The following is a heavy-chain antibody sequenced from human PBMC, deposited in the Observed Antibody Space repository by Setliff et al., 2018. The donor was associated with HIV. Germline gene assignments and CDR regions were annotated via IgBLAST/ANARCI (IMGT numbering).Heavy chain of an antibody. D-gene: IGHD2-15*01. CDR1: GDSISSSSYY. V-gene: IGHV4-39*07. CDR3: ARGGGSRAATSSYHYMDV. CDR2: IYYSGST. Sequence: SETLSLTCSVSGDSISSSSYYWGWIRQPPGKGLEWIGSIYYSGSTYYNPSLKSRITISVDTSKNQFSLKLSSVTAADTAVYYCARGGGSRAATSSYHYMDVWGKGTTVTVSS. J-gene: IGHJ6*03.